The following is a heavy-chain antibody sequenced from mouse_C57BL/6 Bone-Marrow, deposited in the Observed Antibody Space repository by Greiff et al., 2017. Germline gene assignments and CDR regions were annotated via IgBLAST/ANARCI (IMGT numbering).Heavy chain of an antibody. D-gene: IGHD1-1*01. CDR2: IYPGSGST. J-gene: IGHJ2*01. V-gene: IGHV1-55*01. Sequence: VQLQQSGAELVKPGASVKMSCKASGYTFTSYWITWVKQRPGQGLEWIGDIYPGSGSTNYNEKFKSKATLTVDTSSSTAYMQLSSLTSEDSAVYYCARDITTVVPYYFDYWGQGTTLTVSS. CDR1: GYTFTSYW. CDR3: ARDITTVVPYYFDY.